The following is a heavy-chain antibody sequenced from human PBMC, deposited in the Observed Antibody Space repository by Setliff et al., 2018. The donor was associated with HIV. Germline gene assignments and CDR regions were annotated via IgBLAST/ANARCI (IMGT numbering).Heavy chain of an antibody. J-gene: IGHJ4*02. Sequence: GESLKISCKGSGYNFTIYWIGWVRQMPGKGLEWMGIIYPGDSDTRYSPSFQGQVTISADKSISTAYLQWSSLKASDTAMYYCAKGLGFCGSTTCFFDYWGQGTPVTVSS. D-gene: IGHD2-2*01. CDR3: AKGLGFCGSTTCFFDY. CDR1: GYNFTIYW. V-gene: IGHV5-51*01. CDR2: IYPGDSDT.